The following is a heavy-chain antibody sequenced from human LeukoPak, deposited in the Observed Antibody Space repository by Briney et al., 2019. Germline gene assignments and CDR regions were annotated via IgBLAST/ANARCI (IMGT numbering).Heavy chain of an antibody. CDR3: ARVSGSKTNFDY. V-gene: IGHV1-69*13. CDR2: IIPNFGTA. Sequence: ASVKVSCKASGGTFSSYAISWVRQAPGQGLEWMGGIIPNFGTANYAQKFQDRVTITADESTSTAYMELSSLRSEDTAVYYCARVSGSKTNFDYWGQGTLVTVSS. J-gene: IGHJ4*02. D-gene: IGHD3-22*01. CDR1: GGTFSSYA.